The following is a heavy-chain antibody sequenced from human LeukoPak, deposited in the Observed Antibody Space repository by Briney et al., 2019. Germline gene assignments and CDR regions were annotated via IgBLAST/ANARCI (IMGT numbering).Heavy chain of an antibody. CDR2: ISSSGSTI. Sequence: GGSQRLSCAASGFTFSDYYMSWIRQAPGKGLEWVSYISSSGSTIYYADSVKGRFTISRDNAKNSLYLQMNSLRAEDTAVYYCARVVPPYEYYGMDVWGQGTTVTVSS. CDR3: ARVVPPYEYYGMDV. J-gene: IGHJ6*02. CDR1: GFTFSDYY. D-gene: IGHD2-8*01. V-gene: IGHV3-11*01.